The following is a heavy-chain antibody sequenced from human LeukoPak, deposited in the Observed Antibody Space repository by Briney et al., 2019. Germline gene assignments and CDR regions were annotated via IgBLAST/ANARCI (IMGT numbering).Heavy chain of an antibody. D-gene: IGHD3-22*01. CDR1: GYTFPNYD. J-gene: IGHJ5*02. CDR2: MSPNRGNT. Sequence: VSVKVSCKASGYTFPNYDINWVRPAPGQALEWMGWMSPNRGNTGYAQKFQGRVTMTRNSSISTAYMELSSLRSEDTAVYFCARNQRAIYDSSGYWYNWFDPWGQGTLVTVSS. CDR3: ARNQRAIYDSSGYWYNWFDP. V-gene: IGHV1-8*01.